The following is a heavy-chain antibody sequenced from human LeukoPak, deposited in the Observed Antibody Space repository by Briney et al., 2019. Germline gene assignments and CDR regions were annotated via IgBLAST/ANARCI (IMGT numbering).Heavy chain of an antibody. CDR2: IYSGGST. D-gene: IGHD6-6*01. Sequence: PGGSLRLSCAASGFTVSSNYMSWVRQAPGKGLEWVSVIYSGGSTYYADSVKGRFTISRDNSKNTLYLQMNSLRAEDTAVYYCARDLPIAAPYYYYMDVWGKGTTVTVSS. CDR1: GFTVSSNY. CDR3: ARDLPIAAPYYYYMDV. J-gene: IGHJ6*03. V-gene: IGHV3-53*01.